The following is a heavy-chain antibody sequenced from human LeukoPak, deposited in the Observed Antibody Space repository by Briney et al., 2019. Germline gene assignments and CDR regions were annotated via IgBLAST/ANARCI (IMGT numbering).Heavy chain of an antibody. J-gene: IGHJ4*02. D-gene: IGHD1-1*01. CDR3: ATDEAATGRLDY. CDR1: GFTFSSYG. V-gene: IGHV3-74*01. Sequence: GGSLRLSCAASGFTFSSYGMHWVRQALGKGLVWVSRINSDGSSTSYADSVKGRFTISRDNAENTLYLQINSLRAEDTAVYYCATDEAATGRLDYWGQGTLVTDSS. CDR2: INSDGSST.